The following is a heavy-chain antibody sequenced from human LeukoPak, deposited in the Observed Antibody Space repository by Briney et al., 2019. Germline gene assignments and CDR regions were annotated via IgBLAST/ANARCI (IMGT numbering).Heavy chain of an antibody. Sequence: GSLRLSCSASGFTFSSYAMSWIRQAPGKGLEWVSSISSSSSYIYYADSVKGRFTISRDNAKNSLYLQMNSLRAEDTAVYYCARDGRQGTTVTRGGAFDIWGQGTMVTVSS. CDR3: ARDGRQGTTVTRGGAFDI. D-gene: IGHD4-17*01. CDR2: ISSSSSYI. V-gene: IGHV3-21*01. CDR1: GFTFSSYA. J-gene: IGHJ3*02.